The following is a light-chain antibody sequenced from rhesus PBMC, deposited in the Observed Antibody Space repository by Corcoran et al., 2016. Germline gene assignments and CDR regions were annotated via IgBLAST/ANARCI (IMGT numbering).Light chain of an antibody. Sequence: EIVMTQSPTTLSLSPGESATLSCRASQSVSSYLVWYQKKPGQPPRLLIYGASSRATGIPDRFSGRGSGTDFSLTISSLEPEDFAVYYCQETSDFFTFGPGTTLDIK. CDR1: QSVSSY. CDR2: GAS. CDR3: QETSDFFT. J-gene: IGKJ3*01. V-gene: IGKV3-31*02.